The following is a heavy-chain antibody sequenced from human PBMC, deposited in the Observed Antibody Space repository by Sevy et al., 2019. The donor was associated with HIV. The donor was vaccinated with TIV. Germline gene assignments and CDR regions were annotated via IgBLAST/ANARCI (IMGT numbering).Heavy chain of an antibody. V-gene: IGHV4-39*02. Sequence: SETLSLTCTVSDDSINNDLYYWGWIRQPPGKELEWIGIISYSGSSSYNPSLQSRVTMSVDTSKDHFSLKLNSVTAADSAVYCCARATYDPAYSKQPSLDHRGQGALVTVSS. J-gene: IGHJ4*02. CDR2: ISYSGSS. D-gene: IGHD5-12*01. CDR3: ARATYDPAYSKQPSLDH. CDR1: DDSINNDLYY.